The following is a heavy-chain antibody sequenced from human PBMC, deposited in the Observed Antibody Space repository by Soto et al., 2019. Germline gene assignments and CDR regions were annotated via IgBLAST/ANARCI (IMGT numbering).Heavy chain of an antibody. Sequence: PGGSLRLSCAASGFSFSTSHMNWVRQAPGKGLEWISYITSSSSITEYADSVRGRFTASRDNAGNSLYLQMDSLSAADTAIYYCARDAWEVTAFLGGLGTLVTVSS. CDR2: ITSSSSIT. CDR3: ARDAWEVTAFL. CDR1: GFSFSTSH. J-gene: IGHJ4*02. D-gene: IGHD2-21*02. V-gene: IGHV3-48*01.